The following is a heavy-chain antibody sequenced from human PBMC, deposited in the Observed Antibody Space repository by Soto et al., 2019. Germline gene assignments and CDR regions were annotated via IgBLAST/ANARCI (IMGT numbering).Heavy chain of an antibody. CDR3: ARRDSRGYFRYFYN. D-gene: IGHD5-18*01. CDR2: TNANLGTG. V-gene: IGHV1-69*06. CDR1: GGTFSSYP. J-gene: IGHJ4*02. Sequence: QVQLVQSGAEVKKPGSSVKVSCKASGGTFSSYPISWVRQAPGQGLEWMGGTNANLGTGNYAQKFQGRLTITTDISTTTAYMELSTLRSDDTAVYYCARRDSRGYFRYFYNWGQGTLVTVSS.